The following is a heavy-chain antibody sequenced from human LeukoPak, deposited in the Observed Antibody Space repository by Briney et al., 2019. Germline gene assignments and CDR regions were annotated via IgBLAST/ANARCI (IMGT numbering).Heavy chain of an antibody. CDR1: GYTFTSYY. J-gene: IGHJ3*02. Sequence: GASVKVSCKASGYTFTSYYMHWVRQAPGQGLEWMGIINPSGGSTSYAQKFQGRVTMTRDTSTSTVYMELSSLRSEDTAVYYCARGSLRYFDWLAPEDAFDIWGQGTMVTVSS. V-gene: IGHV1-46*01. CDR3: ARGSLRYFDWLAPEDAFDI. CDR2: INPSGGST. D-gene: IGHD3-9*01.